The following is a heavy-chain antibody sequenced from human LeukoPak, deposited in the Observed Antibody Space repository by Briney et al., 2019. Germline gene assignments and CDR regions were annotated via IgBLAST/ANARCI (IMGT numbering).Heavy chain of an antibody. CDR2: IYYSGST. Sequence: SETLSLTCTVSGGSISSYYWSWIRQPPGKGLEWIGYIYYSGSTNYNPSLKSRVTISVDTSKNQFSLKLSSVTAADTAVYYCARDTQRDGYIDYWGQGTLVTVSS. V-gene: IGHV4-59*01. CDR1: GGSISSYY. D-gene: IGHD5-24*01. CDR3: ARDTQRDGYIDY. J-gene: IGHJ4*02.